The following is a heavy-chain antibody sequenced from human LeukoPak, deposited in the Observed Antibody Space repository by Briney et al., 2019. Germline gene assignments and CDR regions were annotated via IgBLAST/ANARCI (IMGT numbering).Heavy chain of an antibody. J-gene: IGHJ4*02. CDR3: ARGSRLRYFDWLLYPGCYFDY. CDR2: INHSGST. V-gene: IGHV4-34*01. D-gene: IGHD3-9*01. CDR1: GGSFSGYY. Sequence: PSDTLSLTCAVYGGSFSGYYWSWIRQPPGKGLEWIGEINHSGSTNYNPSLKSRVTISVDTSKNQFSLKLSSVTAADTAVYYCARGSRLRYFDWLLYPGCYFDYWGQGTLVTVSS.